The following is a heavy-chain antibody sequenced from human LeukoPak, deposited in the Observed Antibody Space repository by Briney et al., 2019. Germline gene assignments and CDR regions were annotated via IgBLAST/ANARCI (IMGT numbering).Heavy chain of an antibody. D-gene: IGHD6-13*01. V-gene: IGHV1-3*04. CDR2: FNTGNSNT. CDR1: GYSFTSYA. CDR3: ARDRASSWYSYAFDI. Sequence: ASVNVSCKASGYSFTSYAMHWVRQPPGPRLGWMGWFNTGNSNTKYSQTFPGRVTITRDTSASTAYMELSSLRSEDPAVYCCARDRASSWYSYAFDIWGQGTMVTVSS. J-gene: IGHJ3*02.